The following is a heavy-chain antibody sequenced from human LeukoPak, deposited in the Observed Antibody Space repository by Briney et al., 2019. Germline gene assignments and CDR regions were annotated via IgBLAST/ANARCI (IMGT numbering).Heavy chain of an antibody. D-gene: IGHD4-11*01. Sequence: GGSLRLSCVASGFTFSTYAMNWIRQAPGKGLEWVAYFGSTGTIHYADSMRGRFTISRDNAEMSLFLQMNSLRVDDTAVYYCARSNGLRYFDRWXXXTLVTVSS. CDR1: GFTFSTYA. CDR3: ARSNGLRYFDR. CDR2: FGSTGTI. V-gene: IGHV3-48*03. J-gene: IGHJ4*01.